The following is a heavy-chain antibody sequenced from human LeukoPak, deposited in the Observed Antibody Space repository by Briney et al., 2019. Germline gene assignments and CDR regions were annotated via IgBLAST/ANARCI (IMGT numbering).Heavy chain of an antibody. Sequence: GGSLRLSCAASRFTFSSYAMSWVRQAPGKGLEWVSAISGSGGSTYYADSVKGRFTISRDNSKNTLYLQMNSLRAEDAAVYYCARDPRNVGLAPWGQGTLVTVSS. V-gene: IGHV3-23*01. CDR2: ISGSGGST. D-gene: IGHD2-15*01. CDR1: RFTFSSYA. J-gene: IGHJ5*02. CDR3: ARDPRNVGLAP.